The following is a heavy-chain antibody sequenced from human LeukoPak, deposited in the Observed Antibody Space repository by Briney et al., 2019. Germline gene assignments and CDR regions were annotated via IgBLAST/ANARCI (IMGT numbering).Heavy chain of an antibody. Sequence: ASVKVSCKASGYTFTNYYIHWVRQAPGQGLEWMGIINPSGGSTNYAQNFQGRVTMTRDTSTSTVYMELSSLRSEDTAVYYCARGEHYYDSSGYSPFDYWGQGTLVTVSS. CDR1: GYTFTNYY. CDR2: INPSGGST. V-gene: IGHV1-46*01. CDR3: ARGEHYYDSSGYSPFDY. D-gene: IGHD3-22*01. J-gene: IGHJ4*02.